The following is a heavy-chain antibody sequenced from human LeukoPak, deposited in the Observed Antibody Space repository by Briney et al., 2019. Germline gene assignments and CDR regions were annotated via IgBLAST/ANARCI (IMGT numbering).Heavy chain of an antibody. J-gene: IGHJ4*02. V-gene: IGHV3-66*01. CDR2: IYSGGST. CDR3: ARVGPGYSSSWHFFDY. Sequence: GGSLILSCTASGFTFGDYAMSWVRQAPGKGLEWVSVIYSGGSTYYADSVKGRFTISRDNSKNTLYLQMNSLRAEDTAVYYCARVGPGYSSSWHFFDYWGQGTLVTVSS. D-gene: IGHD6-13*01. CDR1: GFTFGDYA.